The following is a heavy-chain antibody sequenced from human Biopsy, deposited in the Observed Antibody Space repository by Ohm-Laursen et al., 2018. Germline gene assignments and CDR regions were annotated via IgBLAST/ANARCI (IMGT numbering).Heavy chain of an antibody. V-gene: IGHV3-30*18. Sequence: SLRLSCAASGFGMYAMHWVRQPPGTGLERVAVIAYDGSNKYYAESVKGRFTISRDRSRDTVHLQMNSLRYADTALYYCAKDGGQWLGGAFDIWGHGTMVSVSS. D-gene: IGHD6-19*01. CDR3: AKDGGQWLGGAFDI. CDR1: GFGMYA. J-gene: IGHJ3*02. CDR2: IAYDGSNK.